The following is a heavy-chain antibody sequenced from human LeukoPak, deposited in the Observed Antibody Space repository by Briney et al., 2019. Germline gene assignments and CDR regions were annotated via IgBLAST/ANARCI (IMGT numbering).Heavy chain of an antibody. CDR3: TRLSYYGSGNP. V-gene: IGHV3-73*01. J-gene: IGHJ5*02. D-gene: IGHD3-10*01. Sequence: GGSLRLSCAASGFTFSGSAMHWVRQASAKGLEWVGRIRSKANSYATAYAASVKGRFTISRDDSKNTAYLQMNSLKTEDTAVYYCTRLSYYGSGNPWGQGTLVTVSS. CDR1: GFTFSGSA. CDR2: IRSKANSYAT.